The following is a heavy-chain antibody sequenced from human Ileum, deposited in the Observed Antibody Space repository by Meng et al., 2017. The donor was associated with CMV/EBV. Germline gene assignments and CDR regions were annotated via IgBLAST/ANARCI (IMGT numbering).Heavy chain of an antibody. J-gene: IGHJ5*02. D-gene: IGHD3-22*01. Sequence: KASGYTFTSYYMHWVRQAPGQGLEWMGIINPSGGSTSYAQKFQGRVTMTRDTSTSTVYMELSSLRSGDTAVYYCAREAPGVRNWFDPWGQGTLVTVSS. CDR3: AREAPGVRNWFDP. V-gene: IGHV1-46*01. CDR1: GYTFTSYY. CDR2: INPSGGST.